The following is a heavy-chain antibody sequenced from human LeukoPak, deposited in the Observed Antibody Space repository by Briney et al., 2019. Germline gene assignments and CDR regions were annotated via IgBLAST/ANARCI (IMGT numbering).Heavy chain of an antibody. CDR3: ARDLHGSGTWDWFDP. Sequence: PSETLSLTCTVSGGSISSYYWSWIRQPAGKGLEWIGRVYTNRNTNYNPSLKSRVTMSLDTSKNQFSLKLNSVTAADTAMYYCARDLHGSGTWDWFDPWGQGTLVTVSS. J-gene: IGHJ5*02. CDR2: VYTNRNT. V-gene: IGHV4-4*07. D-gene: IGHD3-10*01. CDR1: GGSISSYY.